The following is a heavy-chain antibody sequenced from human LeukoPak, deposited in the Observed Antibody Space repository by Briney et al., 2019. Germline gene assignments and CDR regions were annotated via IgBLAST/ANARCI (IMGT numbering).Heavy chain of an antibody. CDR1: GFTFSDFW. D-gene: IGHD1-26*01. J-gene: IGHJ4*02. V-gene: IGHV3-74*01. CDR3: ARGIHFRNVWHVRE. CDR2: INSGGTVT. Sequence: GGSLRLSCAASGFTFSDFWMHWVRQAPGKGLVWVSRINSGGTVTNYADSVKGRFTISRDNSENTLHLEMNNLRHDDTAIYYCARGIHFRNVWHVREWGQGTLLTVSS.